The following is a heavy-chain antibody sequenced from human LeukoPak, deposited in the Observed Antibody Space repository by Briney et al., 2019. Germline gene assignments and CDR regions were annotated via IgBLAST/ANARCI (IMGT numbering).Heavy chain of an antibody. V-gene: IGHV4-31*03. CDR3: AGDQLPGAFDI. Sequence: SETLSLTCTVSGGSVSSDSRPWSWIRQPPGKGLEWIGYIYYSGSTYYNPSLKSRVTISVDTSKNQFSLKLSSVTAADTAVYYCAGDQLPGAFDIWGQGTMVTVSS. J-gene: IGHJ3*02. D-gene: IGHD2-2*01. CDR1: GGSVSSDSRP. CDR2: IYYSGST.